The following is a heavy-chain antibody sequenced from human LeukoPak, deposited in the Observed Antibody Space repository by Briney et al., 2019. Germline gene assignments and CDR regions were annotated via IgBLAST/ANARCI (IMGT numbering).Heavy chain of an antibody. V-gene: IGHV1-18*01. CDR3: ARDPWHHYDFPPYNWFDP. D-gene: IGHD3-3*01. J-gene: IGHJ5*02. CDR2: ISAYNGNS. CDR1: GYTFTSYG. Sequence: ASVTVSCKASGYTFTSYGISWVRQAPGQGLEWMGWISAYNGNSNYAQKLQGRVTTTTDTSTSTAYMELRSLRSDDTAVYYCARDPWHHYDFPPYNWFDPWGQGTLVTVSS.